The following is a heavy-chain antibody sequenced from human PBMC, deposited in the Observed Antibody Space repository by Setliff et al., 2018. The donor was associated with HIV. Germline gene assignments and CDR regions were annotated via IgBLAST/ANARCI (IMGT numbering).Heavy chain of an antibody. D-gene: IGHD3-10*01. CDR3: ARTRGSGSYWGWFDP. J-gene: IGHJ5*02. Sequence: SETLSLTCSVSGGSISSGTYYWSWIRQPAGKGLEWIGRMYNSESINYNLSLKTRVTISIDSSKNQFSLKLTSVTAADTAVYYCARTRGSGSYWGWFDPWGQGTLVTVPQ. CDR2: MYNSESI. V-gene: IGHV4-61*02. CDR1: GGSISSGTYY.